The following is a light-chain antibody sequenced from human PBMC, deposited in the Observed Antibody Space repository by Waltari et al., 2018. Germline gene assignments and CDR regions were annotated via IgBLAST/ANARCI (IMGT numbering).Light chain of an antibody. CDR1: QSVSSSY. Sequence: EIVLTQSPGTLSLSPGERATLSCRASQSVSSSYLAWYQHKPGQAPRLLIYGASSRATGIPDRFSGSGSGTDFTLTISRLEPEYFAVYYCQQYGNSPLYTFGQGTKLEIK. CDR2: GAS. CDR3: QQYGNSPLYT. V-gene: IGKV3-20*01. J-gene: IGKJ2*01.